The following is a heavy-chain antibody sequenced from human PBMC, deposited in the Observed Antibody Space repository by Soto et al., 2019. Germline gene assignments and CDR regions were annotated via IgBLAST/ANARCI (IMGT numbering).Heavy chain of an antibody. CDR3: ARDFNMAATGTTDYYGMAV. Sequence: QVQLVESGGGVVQPGRSLRLSCAASGFTFSSYAVHWVRQTPGKGLRWVAVISSDGSNKYYVDSVKGRFTLSRDNSKNTVYVQMNSLRAEDTAVYYCARDFNMAATGTTDYYGMAVWGQGIMVTVSS. D-gene: IGHD6-13*01. CDR2: ISSDGSNK. CDR1: GFTFSSYA. V-gene: IGHV3-30-3*01. J-gene: IGHJ6*02.